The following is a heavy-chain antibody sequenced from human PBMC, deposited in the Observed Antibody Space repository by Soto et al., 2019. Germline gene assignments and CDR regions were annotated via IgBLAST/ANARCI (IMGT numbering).Heavy chain of an antibody. CDR1: GYTFTSYG. CDR3: ARRMYYYGSGSYYSSTYYYYYMDV. Sequence: QVPLVQSGAEVKKPGASVKVSCKASGYTFTSYGISWVRQAPGQGLEWMGWISAYNGNTNYAQKLQGRVTMTTDTSTSTAYMELRSLRSDDTAVYYCARRMYYYGSGSYYSSTYYYYYMDVWGKGTTVTVSS. CDR2: ISAYNGNT. D-gene: IGHD3-10*01. J-gene: IGHJ6*03. V-gene: IGHV1-18*01.